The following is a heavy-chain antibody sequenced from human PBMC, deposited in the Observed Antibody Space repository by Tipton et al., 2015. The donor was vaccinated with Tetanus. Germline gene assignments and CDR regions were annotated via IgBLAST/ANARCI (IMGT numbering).Heavy chain of an antibody. CDR2: ISGSGDQT. CDR3: ARENGGYDYYYYYGMDV. CDR1: GFTFNLYG. J-gene: IGHJ6*02. Sequence: SLRLSCAVSGFTFNLYGMSWVRQAPGKGLEWVSAISGSGDQTYYAESVKGRFTISRDNSKNTLYLQMNCLRAEDTAVYYCARENGGYDYYYYYGMDVWGQGTTVTVSS. D-gene: IGHD5-12*01. V-gene: IGHV3-23*01.